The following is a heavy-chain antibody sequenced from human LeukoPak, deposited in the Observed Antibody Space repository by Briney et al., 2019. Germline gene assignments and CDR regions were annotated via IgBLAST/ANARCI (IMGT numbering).Heavy chain of an antibody. Sequence: ASVKVSCRASGYTFTSYDINWVRQATGQGLEWMGWMNPNSGNTGYAQKFQGRVTMTRNTSISTAYMELSSLRSEDTAVYYCATLQGGNYYYYGMDVWGQGTTVTVSS. CDR3: ATLQGGNYYYYGMDV. CDR1: GYTFTSYD. J-gene: IGHJ6*02. V-gene: IGHV1-8*01. CDR2: MNPNSGNT.